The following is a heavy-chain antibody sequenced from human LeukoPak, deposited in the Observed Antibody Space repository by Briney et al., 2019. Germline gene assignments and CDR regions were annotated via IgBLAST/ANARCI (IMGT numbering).Heavy chain of an antibody. Sequence: PSETLSLTCTVSGGSISSYYWSWIRQPPGKGLEWIGYIYTSGSTNYNPSLKSRVTISVDTSKNQFSLKLSSVTAADTAVYYRARWGSLYYYYMDVWGKGTTVTVSS. V-gene: IGHV4-4*09. D-gene: IGHD3-16*01. CDR2: IYTSGST. CDR3: ARWGSLYYYYMDV. CDR1: GGSISSYY. J-gene: IGHJ6*03.